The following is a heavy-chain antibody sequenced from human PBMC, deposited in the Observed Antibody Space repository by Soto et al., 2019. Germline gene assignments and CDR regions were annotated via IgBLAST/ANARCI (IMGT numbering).Heavy chain of an antibody. CDR1: GFTFSSYS. J-gene: IGHJ4*02. D-gene: IGHD2-15*01. CDR2: ISSSSSYI. Sequence: PGGSLRLSCAASGFTFSSYSMNWVRQAPGKGLEWVSSISSSSSYIYYADSVKGRFTISRDNAKNSLYPQMDSLRAEDTAVYYCARHGGLAATAGPTALDYWGQGALVTVSS. CDR3: ARHGGLAATAGPTALDY. V-gene: IGHV3-21*01.